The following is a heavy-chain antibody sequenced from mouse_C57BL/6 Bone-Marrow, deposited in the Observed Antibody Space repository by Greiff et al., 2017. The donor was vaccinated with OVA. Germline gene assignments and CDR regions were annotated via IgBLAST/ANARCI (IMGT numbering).Heavy chain of an antibody. J-gene: IGHJ2*01. D-gene: IGHD2-5*01. V-gene: IGHV1-15*01. CDR2: IDPETGGT. CDR1: GYTFTDYE. Sequence: VQLQQSGAELVRPGASVTLSCKASGYTFTDYEMHWVQQTPVHGLEWIGAIDPETGGTAYHQKFKGKAILTADKSSSTAYMELRSLTSEDSAVYYCTRSYSNYEDFDYWGQGTTLTVSS. CDR3: TRSYSNYEDFDY.